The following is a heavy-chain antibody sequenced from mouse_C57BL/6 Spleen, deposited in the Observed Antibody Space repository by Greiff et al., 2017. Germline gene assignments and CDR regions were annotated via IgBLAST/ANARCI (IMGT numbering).Heavy chain of an antibody. D-gene: IGHD1-1*01. CDR3: ASNYYGSSPFAY. Sequence: EVKLQESGPGLVKPSQSLSLTCSVTGYSITSGYYWNWIRQFPGNKLEWMGYISYDGSNNYNPSLKNRISITRDTSKNQFFLKLNSVTTEDTATYDCASNYYGSSPFAYWGQGTLVTVSA. CDR1: GYSITSGYY. J-gene: IGHJ3*01. V-gene: IGHV3-6*01. CDR2: ISYDGSN.